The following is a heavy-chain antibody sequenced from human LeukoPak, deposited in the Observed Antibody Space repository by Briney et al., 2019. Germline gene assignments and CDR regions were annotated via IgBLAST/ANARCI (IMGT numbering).Heavy chain of an antibody. CDR1: GGSISSYY. Sequence: PSETLSLTCTVSGGSISSYYWSWIRQSPGKGLERIGFIYYSGSTTYNPSLKSRVTISVDTSKNQFSLKLSSVTAADTAVYYCARDKKGTSCYDYWGQGTLVTVSS. CDR3: ARDKKGTSCYDY. J-gene: IGHJ4*02. V-gene: IGHV4-59*01. CDR2: IYYSGST. D-gene: IGHD2-2*01.